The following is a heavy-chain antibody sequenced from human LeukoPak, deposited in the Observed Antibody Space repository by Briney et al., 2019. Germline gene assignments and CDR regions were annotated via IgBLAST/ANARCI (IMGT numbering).Heavy chain of an antibody. CDR3: GRGELPNCSSTSCYGGYNWFDP. D-gene: IGHD2-2*01. CDR1: GGTFSSDA. V-gene: IGHV1-69*13. CDR2: IIPIFGTA. J-gene: IGHJ5*02. Sequence: ASVKVSCKASGGTFSSDAISWVRQAPGQGLEWMGGIIPIFGTANYAQKFQGRVTIAADESTSTAYKELSSLRSEDTAVYYCGRGELPNCSSTSCYGGYNWFDPWGQGTLVTVSS.